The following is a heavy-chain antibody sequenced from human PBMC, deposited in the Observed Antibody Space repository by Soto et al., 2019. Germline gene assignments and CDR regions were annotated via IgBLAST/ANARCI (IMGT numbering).Heavy chain of an antibody. D-gene: IGHD2-21*02. CDR2: ISAYNGNT. Sequence: QVQLVQSGPELQKPGASVNVSCKASGYTFTTYSIAWVRQVPGHGPECMGWISAYNGNTNYIQRLQGRITRTRDTATTTSHMQVRGPRPDDTAFYSCASGVYGGDSGRLYLDLWGRGTRVTVSS. J-gene: IGHJ2*01. CDR1: GYTFTTYS. CDR3: ASGVYGGDSGRLYLDL. V-gene: IGHV1-18*01.